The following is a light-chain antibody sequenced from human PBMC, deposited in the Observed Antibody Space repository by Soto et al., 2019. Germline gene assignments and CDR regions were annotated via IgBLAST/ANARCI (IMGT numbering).Light chain of an antibody. CDR2: LGS. Sequence: DIVMTQSPLSLPVTPGEPASIACRSSQSLLHSNGYNYLDWYLQKPGQSPQLLIYLGSNRASGVPDRISGSGSGTDFTLKISRVEAEDAGVYYCMQTFQTPPFTFGPGTRVDIK. CDR1: QSLLHSNGYNY. V-gene: IGKV2-28*01. CDR3: MQTFQTPPFT. J-gene: IGKJ3*01.